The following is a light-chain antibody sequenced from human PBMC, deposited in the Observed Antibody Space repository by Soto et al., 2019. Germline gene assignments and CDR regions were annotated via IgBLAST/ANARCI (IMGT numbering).Light chain of an antibody. J-gene: IGKJ1*01. V-gene: IGKV1-5*03. CDR3: QQYNSYST. CDR2: KAS. Sequence: DIQMTQSPSTLSASVGDRVTITCRASQSISSWLAWYQQKPGKAPKLLIYKASSLQSGVPSRFSGSGSGTEFTPTTSSLQPDNFATDYCQQYNSYSTFGQGTKVEIK. CDR1: QSISSW.